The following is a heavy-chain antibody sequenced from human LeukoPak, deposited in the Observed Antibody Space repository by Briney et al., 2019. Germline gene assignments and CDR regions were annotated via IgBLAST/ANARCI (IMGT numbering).Heavy chain of an antibody. CDR3: AKDLLWFGGIKAPSSYYMDV. CDR1: GFTFSSYA. CDR2: ISGSGGST. Sequence: GGSLRLSCAASGFTFSSYAMSWVRQAPGKGLEWVPAISGSGGSTYYADSVKGRFTISRDNSKNTLYLQMNSLRAEDTAVYYCAKDLLWFGGIKAPSSYYMDVWGKGTTVTVSS. D-gene: IGHD3-10*01. J-gene: IGHJ6*03. V-gene: IGHV3-23*01.